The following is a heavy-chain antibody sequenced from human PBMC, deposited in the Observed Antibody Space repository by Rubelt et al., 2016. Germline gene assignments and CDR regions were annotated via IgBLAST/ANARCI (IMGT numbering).Heavy chain of an antibody. CDR2: ISSSSSTI. V-gene: IGHV3-48*04. CDR3: ARVQYSSGWYFDY. D-gene: IGHD6-19*01. Sequence: QAPGKGLEWVSYISSSSSTIYYADSVKGRFTISRDNAKNSLYLQMNSLRAEDTAVYYCARVQYSSGWYFDYWGQGTLVTVSS. J-gene: IGHJ4*02.